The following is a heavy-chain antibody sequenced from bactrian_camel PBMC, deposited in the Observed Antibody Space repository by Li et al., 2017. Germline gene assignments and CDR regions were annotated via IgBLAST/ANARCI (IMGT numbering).Heavy chain of an antibody. Sequence: HVQLVESGGGSVQAGGSLRLSYAASGYTFSSKAMAWFRQAPGKEREGVALVSTAGVTTHDDSVKGRFTISRDNAKNTLYLQLNSLETEDAAIYYCAKQATAIAEWCLVQHPDQYPRGQGTQVTVS. D-gene: IGHD2*01. J-gene: IGHJ4*01. CDR3: AKQATAIAEWCLVQHPDQYP. CDR1: GYTFSSKA. CDR2: VSTAGVT. V-gene: IGHV3S53*01.